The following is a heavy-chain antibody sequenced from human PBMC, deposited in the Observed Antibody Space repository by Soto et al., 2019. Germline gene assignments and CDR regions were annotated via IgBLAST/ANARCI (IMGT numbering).Heavy chain of an antibody. CDR1: GFTFSSYY. D-gene: IGHD3-3*01. CDR3: TTGWSSKGY. V-gene: IGHV3-15*01. CDR2: IKSKADGGTT. J-gene: IGHJ4*02. Sequence: GGSLRLSCAASGFTFSSYYMSWVRQAQGKGLEWVGRIKSKADGGTTNYAAPVKGRFNISRDGSKNTLYLQMNGLKTEDTAVYYCTTGWSSKGYWGQGTLVTVSS.